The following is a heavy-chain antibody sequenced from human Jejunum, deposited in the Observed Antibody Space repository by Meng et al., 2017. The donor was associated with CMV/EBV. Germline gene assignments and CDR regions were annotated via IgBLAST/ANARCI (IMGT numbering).Heavy chain of an antibody. J-gene: IGHJ4*02. D-gene: IGHD3-9*01. V-gene: IGHV3-43*01. CDR3: AKDRTPGELFDPTSYCSDS. CDR1: DDYT. Sequence: DDYTMNWVRQAPGKSLEWVSLITGDGSSAYYADSVKGRFTISRDNSKNSLYLQINSLRPEDTALYYCAKDRTPGELFDPTSYCSDSWGQGTLVTVSS. CDR2: ITGDGSSA.